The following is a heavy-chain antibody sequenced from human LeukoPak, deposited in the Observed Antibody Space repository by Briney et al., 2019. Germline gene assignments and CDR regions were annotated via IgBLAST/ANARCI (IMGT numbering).Heavy chain of an antibody. V-gene: IGHV4-39*07. CDR2: IYYSGRT. CDR1: GGSISSSSYY. J-gene: IGHJ4*02. CDR3: ARDGTLGYCTNGVCPG. Sequence: SETLSLTCTVSGGSISSSSYYWGWIRQPPGKGLEWIGSIYYSGRTNYTPSLKSRVTISVDTSKNQFSLKLSSVTAADTAVYYCARDGTLGYCTNGVCPGWGQGTLVTGSS. D-gene: IGHD2-8*01.